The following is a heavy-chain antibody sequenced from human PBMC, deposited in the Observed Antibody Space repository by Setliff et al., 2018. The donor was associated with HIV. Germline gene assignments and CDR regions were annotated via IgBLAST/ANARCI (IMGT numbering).Heavy chain of an antibody. CDR1: GGLITNDGYY. D-gene: IGHD1-1*01. CDR2: IYFNGNT. CDR3: ARVVQELFDS. V-gene: IGHV4-31*03. J-gene: IGHJ4*02. Sequence: TSETLSLTCTVSGGLITNDGYYWTWIRQHPEKGLEWIGYIYFNGNTYYNPSLRSRATMSVDTSKNQFSLKLSSVTAADTAVFYCARVVQELFDSWGQGTLVTVSS.